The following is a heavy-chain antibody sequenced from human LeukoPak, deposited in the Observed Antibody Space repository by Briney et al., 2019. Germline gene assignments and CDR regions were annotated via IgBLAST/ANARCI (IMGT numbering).Heavy chain of an antibody. J-gene: IGHJ3*02. V-gene: IGHV1-2*02. D-gene: IGHD2-15*01. CDR3: ARDPHYSDAFDI. CDR2: INPNSGGT. Sequence: ASVKVSCKASGYTFTGYYMHWVRLAPGQGLEWMGWINPNSGGTNYAQKFQGRVTMTRDTSISTAYMELSRLRSDDTAVYYCARDPHYSDAFDIWGQGTMVTVSS. CDR1: GYTFTGYY.